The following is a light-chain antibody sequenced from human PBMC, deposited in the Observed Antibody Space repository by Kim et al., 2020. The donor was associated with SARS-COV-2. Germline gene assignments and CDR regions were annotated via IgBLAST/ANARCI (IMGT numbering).Light chain of an antibody. V-gene: IGKV3-11*01. CDR2: DAS. Sequence: LSPGERATLSCRASQSISSSLAWYQHKPGQTPRLLMYDASNRATGIPARFSGSGSGADFTLTISSLEPEDFAVYYCQHRGNWPLTFGGGTKVDIK. J-gene: IGKJ4*01. CDR3: QHRGNWPLT. CDR1: QSISSS.